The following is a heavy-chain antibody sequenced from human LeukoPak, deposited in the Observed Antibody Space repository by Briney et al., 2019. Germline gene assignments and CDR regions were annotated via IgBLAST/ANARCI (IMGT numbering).Heavy chain of an antibody. CDR1: GFTFSTYG. CDR3: ARAVGPFDI. J-gene: IGHJ3*02. V-gene: IGHV3-33*01. Sequence: GGSLRLSRAASGFTFSTYGMHWVRQVPGKGLEWVAVIWYDGSNKYYADSVKGRFTISRDNSKNTLSLQMNSLRAEDTAVYYCARAVGPFDIWGQGTMVTVSS. CDR2: IWYDGSNK.